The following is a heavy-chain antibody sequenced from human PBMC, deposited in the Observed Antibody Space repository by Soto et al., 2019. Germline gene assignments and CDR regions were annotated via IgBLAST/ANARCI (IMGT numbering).Heavy chain of an antibody. D-gene: IGHD3-10*01. Sequence: PGGSMKLSSAASGFSFSSTIMNWFRQATGKGLEWVSSITSGSTYTYYADSVKGRFTISRDNAKSSLYLQMNSLRAEDTAVYYCATTLRGVVTPRVGAWGQGTLVSGSS. CDR2: ITSGSTYT. CDR3: ATTLRGVVTPRVGA. CDR1: GFSFSSTI. V-gene: IGHV3-21*01. J-gene: IGHJ5*01.